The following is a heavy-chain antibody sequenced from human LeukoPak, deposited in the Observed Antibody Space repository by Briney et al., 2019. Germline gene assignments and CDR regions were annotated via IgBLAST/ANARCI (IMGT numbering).Heavy chain of an antibody. J-gene: IGHJ6*03. V-gene: IGHV4-34*01. D-gene: IGHD6-13*01. Sequence: PSETLSLTCAVYGESFNGYYWSWIRQPPGKGLEWIGEINHSGSTNYNPSLKSRVTISVDTSKNQFSLKLSSVTAADTAVYYCARSSSWYEAYYYYMDVWGKGTTVTVSS. CDR1: GESFNGYY. CDR3: ARSSSWYEAYYYYMDV. CDR2: INHSGST.